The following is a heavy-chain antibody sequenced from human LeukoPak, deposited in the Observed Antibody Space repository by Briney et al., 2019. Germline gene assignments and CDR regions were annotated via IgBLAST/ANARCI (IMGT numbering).Heavy chain of an antibody. CDR1: GFIFSGYA. CDR3: ARVYDILTGHYYFDY. J-gene: IGHJ4*02. V-gene: IGHV3-23*01. CDR2: ISGSGGST. D-gene: IGHD3-9*01. Sequence: GGSLRLSCAASGFIFSGYAMGWVRQAPGKGLEGVSTISGSGGSTYYADSVKGRFTISRDNAKNSLYLQMNSLRAEDTAVYYCARVYDILTGHYYFDYWGQGTLVTVSS.